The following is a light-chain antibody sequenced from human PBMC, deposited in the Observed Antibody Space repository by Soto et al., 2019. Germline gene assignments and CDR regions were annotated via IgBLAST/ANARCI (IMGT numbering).Light chain of an antibody. J-gene: IGKJ4*01. Sequence: EIVLTQSPGTLSSSPGERATLSCRASQTVTSNYLAWYQQKPGQAPRLLIYEASNRATGIPDRFSGSGAGTEFTLTISSLEPEDFAIYYCQQRSNWPPLTFGGGTTGDIK. CDR1: QTVTSNY. V-gene: IGKV3D-20*02. CDR3: QQRSNWPPLT. CDR2: EAS.